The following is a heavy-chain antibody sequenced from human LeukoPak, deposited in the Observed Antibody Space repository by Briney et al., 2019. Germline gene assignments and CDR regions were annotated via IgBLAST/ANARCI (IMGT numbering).Heavy chain of an antibody. CDR2: MNPNSGNT. Sequence: ASVKVSCKASGYTFTNYDINWVRQATGQGLEWMGWMNPNSGNTGYAQKFQGRVTMTRNTSISTAYMELSSLRSEDTAVYYCASRYYYGSGSSTHYYGMDVWGQGTTVTVSS. CDR3: ASRYYYGSGSSTHYYGMDV. V-gene: IGHV1-8*01. J-gene: IGHJ6*02. CDR1: GYTFTNYD. D-gene: IGHD3-10*01.